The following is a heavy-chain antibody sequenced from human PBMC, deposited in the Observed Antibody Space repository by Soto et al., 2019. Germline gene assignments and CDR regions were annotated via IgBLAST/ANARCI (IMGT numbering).Heavy chain of an antibody. CDR2: IYYSGST. V-gene: IGHV4-39*01. Sequence: QLQLQESGPGLVKPSETLSLTCTVSGGSISSSSYYWGWIRQPPGKGLEWIGSIYYSGSTYYNPSLKSRVTISVDTSKNQFSLKLSSVTAADTAVYYCASGPGGIPDTVDAVPTTPLQHWGQGTLVTVSS. J-gene: IGHJ1*01. D-gene: IGHD5-12*01. CDR3: ASGPGGIPDTVDAVPTTPLQH. CDR1: GGSISSSSYY.